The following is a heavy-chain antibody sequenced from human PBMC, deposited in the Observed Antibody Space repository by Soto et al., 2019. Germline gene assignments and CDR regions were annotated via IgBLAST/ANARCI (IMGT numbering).Heavy chain of an antibody. Sequence: QVQLVQSGPEVKKPGASVKVSCKASGYTFTTYGISWVRQAPGQGLEWMGWISPYNGDTHYAERFQGRLTMTTDTSATSAYMELRTLSSYDRAVYVCARALSMAQYYYYMDVWGKGTTVTVSS. J-gene: IGHJ6*03. CDR1: GYTFTTYG. V-gene: IGHV1-18*01. CDR2: ISPYNGDT. CDR3: ARALSMAQYYYYMDV.